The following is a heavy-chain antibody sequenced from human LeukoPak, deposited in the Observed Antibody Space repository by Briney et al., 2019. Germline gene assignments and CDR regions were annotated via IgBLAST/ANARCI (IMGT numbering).Heavy chain of an antibody. CDR3: ATYRQVLLPFES. Sequence: AGSLRLSCAASGFTFSTIAMIWVRHPPRKGLGWVSSIFPSGGEIHYANSVRGRFTISRDNSKSTLSLQMNSLRAEDTAIYYCATYRQVLLPFESWGQGTLVTVSS. D-gene: IGHD2-8*02. CDR1: GFTFSTIA. CDR2: IFPSGGEI. J-gene: IGHJ4*02. V-gene: IGHV3-23*01.